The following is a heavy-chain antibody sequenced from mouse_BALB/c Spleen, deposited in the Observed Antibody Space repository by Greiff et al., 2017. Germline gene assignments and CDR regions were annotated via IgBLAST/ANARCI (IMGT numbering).Heavy chain of an antibody. CDR3: ARSWDYDGAWFAY. J-gene: IGHJ3*01. CDR2: INPSTGYT. V-gene: IGHV1-7*01. Sequence: QVQLQQSGAELAKPGASVKMSCKASGYTFTIYWMHWVKQRPGQGLEWIGYINPSTGYTEYNQKFKDKATLTADKSSSTAYMQLSSLTSEDSAVYYCARSWDYDGAWFAYWGQGTLVTVSA. D-gene: IGHD2-4*01. CDR1: GYTFTIYW.